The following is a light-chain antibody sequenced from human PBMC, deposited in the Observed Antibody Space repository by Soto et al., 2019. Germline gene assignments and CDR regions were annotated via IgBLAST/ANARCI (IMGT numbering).Light chain of an antibody. Sequence: DIQMTQSPSSLSASVGDRVTITCRASQGISNYLAWYQQQPGKVTKLLIYVASTLRSGVPSRFSGSRSGTDFTLTISSLQPEDVATYYCQKYNSAPWTFGQGTKVEIK. CDR1: QGISNY. V-gene: IGKV1-27*01. CDR3: QKYNSAPWT. CDR2: VAS. J-gene: IGKJ1*01.